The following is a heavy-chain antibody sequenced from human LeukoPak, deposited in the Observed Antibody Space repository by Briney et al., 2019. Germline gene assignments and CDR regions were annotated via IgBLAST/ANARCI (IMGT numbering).Heavy chain of an antibody. CDR2: RIPIFGRA. V-gene: IGHV1-69*05. D-gene: IGHD3-22*01. Sequence: GASVKVSCKASGGTFSSYAISWGRQAPGLGLEWMGGRIPIFGRANYAQKFLGRVTITTDESTSTTYMELSSLRSEDTAGYYCARAGLSYDSSGYPSYYFDYWGQGTLVTVSS. CDR1: GGTFSSYA. CDR3: ARAGLSYDSSGYPSYYFDY. J-gene: IGHJ4*02.